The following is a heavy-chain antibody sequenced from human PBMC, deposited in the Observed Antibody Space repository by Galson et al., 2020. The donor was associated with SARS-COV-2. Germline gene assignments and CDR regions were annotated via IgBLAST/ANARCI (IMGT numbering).Heavy chain of an antibody. V-gene: IGHV4-30-4*01. J-gene: IGHJ5*01. CDR2: IYYGGSS. Sequence: SETLSLTCTVSGGSVYSGSYYWNWIRQPPGKGLEWIGYIYYGGSSYYRPSLKNRLSLSLDSSKNQVSLRLSSMTAADTAVYYCARARKDLSFYDWSLLAPNWMDSWGQGALVAGSS. D-gene: IGHD3-9*01. CDR3: ARARKDLSFYDWSLLAPNWMDS. CDR1: GGSVYSGSYY.